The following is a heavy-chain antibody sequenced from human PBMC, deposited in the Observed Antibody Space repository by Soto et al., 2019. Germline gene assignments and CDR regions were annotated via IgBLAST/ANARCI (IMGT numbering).Heavy chain of an antibody. CDR3: ERELGYSSTWPRY. V-gene: IGHV3-33*01. Sequence: QVQLVESGGGVVQPGRSLRLSCAASGFFISSYGMHWVRQAPGKGLEWVAMTWFDGSKTYYADSVKGRFTVSRDNSNNIVYLEMGILIFEDTAVYFGERELGYSSTWPRYWGQVALVTVSS. CDR1: GFFISSYG. CDR2: TWFDGSKT. D-gene: IGHD2-2*01. J-gene: IGHJ4*02.